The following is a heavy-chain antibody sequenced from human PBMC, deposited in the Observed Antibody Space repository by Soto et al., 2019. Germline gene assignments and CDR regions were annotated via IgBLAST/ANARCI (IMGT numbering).Heavy chain of an antibody. V-gene: IGHV1-69*01. CDR2: IIPIFGTA. Sequence: KVSCRASGGTFSSYAISWVRQAPGQGLEWMGGIIPIFGTANYAQKFQGRVTITADESTTTAYMELSSLRSEDTAVYYCAGNPQSEYSGSYYFDYWGQGTLVTVSS. CDR3: AGNPQSEYSGSYYFDY. J-gene: IGHJ4*02. D-gene: IGHD1-26*01. CDR1: GGTFSSYA.